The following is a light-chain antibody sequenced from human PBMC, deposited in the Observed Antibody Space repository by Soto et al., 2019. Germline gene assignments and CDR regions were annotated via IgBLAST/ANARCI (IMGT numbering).Light chain of an antibody. CDR1: FTFSGY. J-gene: IGKJ5*01. CDR3: QQSDTTPVT. V-gene: IGKV1-39*01. CDR2: GTF. Sequence: DVQITQSPASQSASVGDRVSITCRTSFTFSGYLNWWQQRPGKAPTLLIYGTFKLHSGVPARFSGSGSGADFTLTITNVQPEDIATYYCQQSDTTPVTFGPGTRL.